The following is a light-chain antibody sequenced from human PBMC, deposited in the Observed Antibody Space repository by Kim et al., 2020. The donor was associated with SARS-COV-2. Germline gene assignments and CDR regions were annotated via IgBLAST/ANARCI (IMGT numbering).Light chain of an antibody. J-gene: IGLJ2*01. CDR3: NSRDSNDTVA. CDR1: SLRSYY. Sequence: SSELTQDPAVSVALGQTVRITCQGDSLRSYYATWYQQKPGQAPILVIYGKNNRPSGIPDRFSGSSSGNTTSLTITGTQAGDEADYYCNSRDSNDTVAFG. V-gene: IGLV3-19*01. CDR2: GKN.